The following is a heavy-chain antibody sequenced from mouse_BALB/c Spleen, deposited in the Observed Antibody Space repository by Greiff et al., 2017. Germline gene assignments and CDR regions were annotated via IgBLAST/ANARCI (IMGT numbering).Heavy chain of an antibody. V-gene: IGHV5-6-5*01. CDR2: ISSGGST. CDR3: ARRDDGPAWFAY. Sequence: DVMLVESGGGLVKPGGSLKLSCAASGFTFSSYAMSWVRQTPEKRLEWVASISSGGSTYYPDSVKGRFTISRDNARNILYLQMSSLRSEDTAMYYCARRDDGPAWFAYWGQGTLVTVSA. CDR1: GFTFSSYA. D-gene: IGHD2-3*01. J-gene: IGHJ3*01.